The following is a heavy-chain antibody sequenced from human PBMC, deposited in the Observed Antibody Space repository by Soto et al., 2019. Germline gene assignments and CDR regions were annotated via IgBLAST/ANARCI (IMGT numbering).Heavy chain of an antibody. J-gene: IGHJ4*02. D-gene: IGHD5-12*01. Sequence: GGSLRLSCAASGFTFSSYAMHWVRQAPGKGLEWVAVISYDGSNKYYADSVKGRFTTSRDNSKNALYLQMNSLRAEDTAVYYCARDMYSGYALTTSFDVWGQGTLVIVSS. V-gene: IGHV3-30-3*01. CDR2: ISYDGSNK. CDR1: GFTFSSYA. CDR3: ARDMYSGYALTTSFDV.